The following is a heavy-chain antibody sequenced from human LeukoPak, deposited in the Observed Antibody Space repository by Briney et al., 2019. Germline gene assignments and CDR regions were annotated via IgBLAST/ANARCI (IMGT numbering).Heavy chain of an antibody. CDR1: GCTFSSYW. D-gene: IGHD6-6*01. CDR2: INSDGSST. V-gene: IGHV3-74*01. Sequence: PGWSLRLSCAASGCTFSSYWMHWVRQAPGKRLVWVSRINSDGSSTSYADSVKGRFTISRDNAKNTLYLQMNSLRAEDTAVYYCARVVRPYGAEYFQHWGQGTLVTVSS. J-gene: IGHJ1*01. CDR3: ARVVRPYGAEYFQH.